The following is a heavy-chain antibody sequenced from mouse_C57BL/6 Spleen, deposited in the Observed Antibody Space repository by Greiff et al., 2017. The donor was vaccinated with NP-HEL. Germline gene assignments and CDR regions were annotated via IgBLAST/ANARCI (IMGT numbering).Heavy chain of an antibody. V-gene: IGHV5-4*03. CDR2: ISDGGSYT. Sequence: EVKLMESGGGLVKPGGSLKLSCAASGFTFSSYAMSWVRQTPEKRLEWVATISDGGSYTYYPDNVKGRFTISRDNAKNNLYLQMSHLKSEDTAMYYCARNYGNYTWYFDVWGTGTTVTGSS. CDR1: GFTFSSYA. D-gene: IGHD2-1*01. J-gene: IGHJ1*03. CDR3: ARNYGNYTWYFDV.